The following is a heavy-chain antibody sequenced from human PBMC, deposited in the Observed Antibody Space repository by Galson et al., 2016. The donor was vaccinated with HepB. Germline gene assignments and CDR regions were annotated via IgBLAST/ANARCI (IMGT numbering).Heavy chain of an antibody. Sequence: SLRLSCAASGFAFSVYWMAWVRQAPGKGLEWVATIDKDGTLKLYVDSVKGRFTISRGNAKNSVYLQMNSLRVEDTAVYYCAREDWGLSDSWGQGTLVTVSS. D-gene: IGHD3/OR15-3a*01. J-gene: IGHJ4*02. CDR2: IDKDGTLK. CDR3: AREDWGLSDS. V-gene: IGHV3-7*01. CDR1: GFAFSVYW.